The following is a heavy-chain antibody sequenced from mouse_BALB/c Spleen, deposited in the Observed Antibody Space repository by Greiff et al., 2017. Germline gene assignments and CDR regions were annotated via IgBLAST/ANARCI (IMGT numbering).Heavy chain of an antibody. Sequence: VKLVESGPGLVAPSQSLSITCTVSGFSLTGYGVNWVRQPPGKGLEWLGMIWGDGSTDYNSALKSRLSISKDNSKSQVFLKMNSLQTDDTARYYCARGALYYYGSSGYFDVWGAGTTVTVSS. D-gene: IGHD1-1*01. V-gene: IGHV2-6-7*01. J-gene: IGHJ1*01. CDR1: GFSLTGYG. CDR3: ARGALYYYGSSGYFDV. CDR2: IWGDGST.